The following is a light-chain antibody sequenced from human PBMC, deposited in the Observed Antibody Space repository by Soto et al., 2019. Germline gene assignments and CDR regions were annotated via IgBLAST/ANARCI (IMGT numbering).Light chain of an antibody. J-gene: IGLJ1*01. CDR1: SSDVGGYNL. V-gene: IGLV2-23*01. CDR2: EGS. Sequence: QSALTQPASVSGSPGQSITISCTGTSSDVGGYNLVSWYQQHPGKAPKLMIYEGSTRPSGVSNRFSGSKSGNTASLTISGLQAEAEADYYCCSCAGSSTYSFGTGTKVTVL. CDR3: CSCAGSSTYS.